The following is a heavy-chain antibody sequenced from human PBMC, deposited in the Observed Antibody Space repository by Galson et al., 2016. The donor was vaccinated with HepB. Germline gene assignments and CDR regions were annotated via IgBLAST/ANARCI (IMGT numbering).Heavy chain of an antibody. CDR3: AKEETPVGGVIVDAFDI. CDR2: LSSDGSNK. CDR1: GFTFSSHA. V-gene: IGHV3-30-3*01. D-gene: IGHD3-16*02. J-gene: IGHJ3*02. Sequence: SLRLSCAASGFTFSSHAIYWVRQAPGKGLEWVATLSSDGSNKYYADSVRGQFSISRDNSNNTLYLQMNSLRAEDTAVYYCAKEETPVGGVIVDAFDIWGQGTMVTVSS.